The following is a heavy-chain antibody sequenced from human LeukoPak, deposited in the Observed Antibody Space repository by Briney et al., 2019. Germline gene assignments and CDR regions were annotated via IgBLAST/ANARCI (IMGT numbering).Heavy chain of an antibody. D-gene: IGHD1-26*01. CDR3: AREGWDLNALDI. CDR2: ISSRSSNK. J-gene: IGHJ3*02. V-gene: IGHV3-11*04. Sequence: GGSLRLSCAASGFTFSNHYMSWIREAPGKGLVWVSYISSRSSNKYYADSVKGRFTISRDNAKNSLYLQMDSLRVEDTAVYYCAREGWDLNALDIWGQGTTVTVSP. CDR1: GFTFSNHY.